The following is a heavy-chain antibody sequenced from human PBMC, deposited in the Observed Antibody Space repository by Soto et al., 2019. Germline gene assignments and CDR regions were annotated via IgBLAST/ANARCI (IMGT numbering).Heavy chain of an antibody. V-gene: IGHV1-18*04. J-gene: IGHJ4*02. CDR1: GYTFTSYG. CDR3: ARVRDVVVVAATQPFDY. CDR2: ISAYNGNT. Sequence: VKVSCKASGYTFTSYGISWVRQAPGQGLEWMGWISAYNGNTNYAQKLQGRVTMTTDTSTSTAYMELRSLRSDDTAVYYCARVRDVVVVAATQPFDYWGQGTLVTVSS. D-gene: IGHD2-15*01.